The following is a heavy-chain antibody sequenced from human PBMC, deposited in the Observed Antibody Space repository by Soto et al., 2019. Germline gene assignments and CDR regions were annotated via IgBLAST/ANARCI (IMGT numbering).Heavy chain of an antibody. CDR2: INHSGST. CDR3: ARYAGDHDVLDI. J-gene: IGHJ3*02. Sequence: SETLSLTCAVYGGSFSGYYWSWIRQPPGKGLEWIGEINHSGSTNYNPSLKSRVTISVDTSKNQFSLKLSSVTAADTAVYYCARYAGDHDVLDIWGQGTMVTVS. V-gene: IGHV4-34*01. D-gene: IGHD4-17*01. CDR1: GGSFSGYY.